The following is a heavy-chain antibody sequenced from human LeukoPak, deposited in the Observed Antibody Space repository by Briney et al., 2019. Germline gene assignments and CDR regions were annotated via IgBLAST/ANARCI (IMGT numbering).Heavy chain of an antibody. V-gene: IGHV1-69*13. CDR1: GGTFSSYA. D-gene: IGHD3-22*01. CDR3: ARVRAYDSSGSGYFDY. Sequence: ASVTVSFTASGGTFSSYAISWVRQAPGQGLEWMGGIIPIFGTANYAQKFQGRVTITADESTSTAYMELSSLRSEDTAVYYCARVRAYDSSGSGYFDYWGQGTLVTVSS. CDR2: IIPIFGTA. J-gene: IGHJ4*02.